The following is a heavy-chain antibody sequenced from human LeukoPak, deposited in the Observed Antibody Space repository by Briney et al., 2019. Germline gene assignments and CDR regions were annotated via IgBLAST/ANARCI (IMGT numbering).Heavy chain of an antibody. J-gene: IGHJ6*02. CDR1: GGTFSSCA. CDR3: ARHSIVVVPAANDYYYGMDV. CDR2: IIPILGIA. V-gene: IGHV1-69*04. D-gene: IGHD2-2*01. Sequence: ASVKVSCKASGGTFSSCAISWVRQAPGQGLEWMGRIIPILGIANYAQKFQGRVTITADKSTSTADMELSSLRSEDTAVYYCARHSIVVVPAANDYYYGMDVWGQGTTVTVSS.